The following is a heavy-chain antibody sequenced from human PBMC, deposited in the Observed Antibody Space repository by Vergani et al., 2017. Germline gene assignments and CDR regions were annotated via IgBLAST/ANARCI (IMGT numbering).Heavy chain of an antibody. J-gene: IGHJ1*01. D-gene: IGHD3-10*01. CDR3: TTAWGLYYLHGEYFQY. V-gene: IGHV3-23*01. CDR1: GFTFDTYT. CDR2: ISSGGGDI. Sequence: EVQVLESGGGLVQPGGSRRLSCAGAGFTFDTYTMAYVRQAPGKGLEWVATISSGGGDIFYADSVKGRFTISRDNSKNTLFLQMNSLKDEDTAVYYCTTAWGLYYLHGEYFQYWGRGTLVSVSS.